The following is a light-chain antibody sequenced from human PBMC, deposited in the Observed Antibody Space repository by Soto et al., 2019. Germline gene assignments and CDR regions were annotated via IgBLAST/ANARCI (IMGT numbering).Light chain of an antibody. CDR3: NSYTGSSTL. CDR1: SSDVGGYNY. V-gene: IGLV2-14*03. Sequence: QSALTQPASVSGWLGQSITISCTGTSSDVGGYNYVSWYQHHPGKAPKLIIYDVGNRPSSISNRFSGSKSGNTASLIISGLQAEDEADYYCNSYTGSSTLFGTGTKLTVL. J-gene: IGLJ1*01. CDR2: DVG.